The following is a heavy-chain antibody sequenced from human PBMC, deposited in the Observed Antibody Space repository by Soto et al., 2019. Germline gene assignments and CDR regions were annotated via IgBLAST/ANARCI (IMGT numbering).Heavy chain of an antibody. V-gene: IGHV1-69*01. D-gene: IGHD6-19*01. CDR2: IIPVFGTA. CDR1: GGTFSRSA. J-gene: IGHJ4*02. Sequence: QVQLEQSGAEVRKPGSSVKVSCKASGGTFSRSAISWVRQAPGQGLEWMGGIIPVFGTANYAQKFHGRVTINADEPTGTAYMELSSLTSEDTAIYYCAKFAESSGYFDYWGQGALITVSS. CDR3: AKFAESSGYFDY.